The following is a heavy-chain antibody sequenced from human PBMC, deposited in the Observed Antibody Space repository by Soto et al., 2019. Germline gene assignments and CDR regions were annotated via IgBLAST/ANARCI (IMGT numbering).Heavy chain of an antibody. J-gene: IGHJ4*02. CDR1: GLSFSDYD. CDR3: ARTTWRGSPAYFDY. V-gene: IGHV3-11*01. CDR2: ISASGTTI. Sequence: GGSLRLSCAASGLSFSDYDMSWIRQAPGKGLEWLGYISASGTTISIADSVKGRFTISRDNAKNSLYLHMNSLRVDDAAVYYCARTTWRGSPAYFDYCGRGTMVTVYS. D-gene: IGHD3-16*01.